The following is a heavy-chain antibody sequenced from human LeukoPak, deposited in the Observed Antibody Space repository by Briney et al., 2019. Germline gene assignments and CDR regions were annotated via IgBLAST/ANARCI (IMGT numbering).Heavy chain of an antibody. Sequence: SVKVSCKASGYTFTSYYMHWVRQAPGQGLEWMGGIIPIFGTANYAQKFQGRVTITADESTSTAYMELSSLRSEDTAVYYCARGPPTYDSSGYYYSPDYWGQGTLVTVSS. CDR2: IIPIFGTA. CDR3: ARGPPTYDSSGYYYSPDY. CDR1: GYTFTSYY. D-gene: IGHD3-22*01. V-gene: IGHV1-69*13. J-gene: IGHJ4*02.